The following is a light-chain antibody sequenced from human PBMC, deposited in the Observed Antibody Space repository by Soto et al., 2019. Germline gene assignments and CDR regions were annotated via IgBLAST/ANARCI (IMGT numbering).Light chain of an antibody. J-gene: IGKJ1*01. V-gene: IGKV1-5*01. CDR1: QSISSW. CDR2: DAS. Sequence: DIQMTQSPSTLSASVGDRVTITCRASQSISSWLAWYQQKPGKAPKLLIYDASSLESGVPSRFHGSGSGTEFTLPISSLQPDDFATYYCQHYNSGTFGQATKVDIQ. CDR3: QHYNSGT.